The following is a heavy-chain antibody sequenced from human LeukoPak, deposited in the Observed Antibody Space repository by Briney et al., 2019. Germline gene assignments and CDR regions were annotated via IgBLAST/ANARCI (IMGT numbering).Heavy chain of an antibody. Sequence: PGGSLRLTCAASGFTFSSYAMSWVRQAPGKGLEWVSAISGSGGSTYYADSVKGRFTISRDNSKNTLYLQMNSLRAEDTAVYYCAKSTEQLVGAYFDYWGQGTLVTVSS. CDR1: GFTFSSYA. D-gene: IGHD6-6*01. V-gene: IGHV3-23*01. CDR2: ISGSGGST. CDR3: AKSTEQLVGAYFDY. J-gene: IGHJ4*02.